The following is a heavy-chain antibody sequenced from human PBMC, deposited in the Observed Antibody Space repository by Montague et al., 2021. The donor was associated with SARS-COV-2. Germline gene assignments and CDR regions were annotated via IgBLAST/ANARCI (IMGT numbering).Heavy chain of an antibody. CDR2: IFHSGNT. CDR3: ARLNWDNDSVFDS. V-gene: IGHV4-59*11. Sequence: SETLSLTCTVSGGSLSGHHWSWIRQPPGQGLEWIGYIFHSGNTNYNPSLTRRVTISVDTSKNQFSLRLTSVTAADTAVYYCARLNWDNDSVFDSWGQGAVVAVSS. CDR1: GGSLSGHH. D-gene: IGHD1/OR15-1a*01. J-gene: IGHJ4*02.